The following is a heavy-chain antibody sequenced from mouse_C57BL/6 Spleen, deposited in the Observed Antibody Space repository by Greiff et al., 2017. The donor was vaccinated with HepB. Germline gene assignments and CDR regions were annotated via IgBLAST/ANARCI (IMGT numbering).Heavy chain of an antibody. CDR1: GYTFTSYG. D-gene: IGHD1-1*01. J-gene: IGHJ3*01. CDR3: AGSSPTWFAY. CDR2: IYPRSGNT. Sequence: VMLVESGAELARPGASVKLSCKASGYTFTSYGISWVKQRTGQGLEWIGEIYPRSGNTYYNEKFKGKATLTADKSSSTAYMELRSLTSEDSAVYFCAGSSPTWFAYWGQGTLVTVSA. V-gene: IGHV1-81*01.